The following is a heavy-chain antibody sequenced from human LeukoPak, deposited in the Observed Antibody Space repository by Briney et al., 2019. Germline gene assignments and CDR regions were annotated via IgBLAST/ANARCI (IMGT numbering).Heavy chain of an antibody. CDR1: GHYISSYY. CDR3: ATGYSSTWYYFDY. Sequence: SDPLPHIYTVSGHYISSYYWRWIRQPPRKGLDGIGYIYHIESTNYNPSLKSRVTISADTSKDQFSLKLASVTAADTAVYYCATGYSSTWYYFDYWGQGTLVTVSS. D-gene: IGHD6-13*01. J-gene: IGHJ4*02. CDR2: IYHIEST. V-gene: IGHV4-59*07.